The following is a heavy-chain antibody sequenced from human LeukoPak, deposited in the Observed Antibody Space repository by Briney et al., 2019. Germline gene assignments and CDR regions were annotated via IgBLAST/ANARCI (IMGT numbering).Heavy chain of an antibody. CDR3: AKFGLDSPWYYFDY. Sequence: SETLSLTCTVSGDSITAYYWNWVRQPPGKGLEWIGYIHYTGKNFYNPSLKSRITMSVDTSKSQFSLKLSSVTAADTAVYYCAKFGLDSPWYYFDYWGQGTLVTVSS. D-gene: IGHD3-22*01. CDR2: IHYTGKN. CDR1: GDSITAYY. J-gene: IGHJ4*02. V-gene: IGHV4-59*01.